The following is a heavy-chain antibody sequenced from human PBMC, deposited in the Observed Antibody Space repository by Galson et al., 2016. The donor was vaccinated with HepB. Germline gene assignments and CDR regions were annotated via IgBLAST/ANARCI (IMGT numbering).Heavy chain of an antibody. J-gene: IGHJ4*02. CDR3: AKNGGYCSGNSCYSAFYFDY. CDR1: GFTFSGYS. V-gene: IGHV3-21*01. D-gene: IGHD2-15*01. Sequence: SLRLSCAASGFTFSGYSMNWVRQAPGKGLEWVSSISSSSGYINYADSVKGRFTLSRDNAKNSLFLQMNSLRAEDTAVYYCAKNGGYCSGNSCYSAFYFDYWGQGTLVTVSS. CDR2: ISSSSGYI.